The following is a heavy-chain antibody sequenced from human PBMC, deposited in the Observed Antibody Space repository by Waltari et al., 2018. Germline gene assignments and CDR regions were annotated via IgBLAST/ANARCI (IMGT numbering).Heavy chain of an antibody. Sequence: VESGGGLVKKGGLLRLSCAGSGLVVSLYPMNLVRQAPGKGVEWGACINSCGDIFYVDSEKGRFKVSRDKAINLVYLQMDRLRVEDTGMYYCARGAVVGADYWYFDLWGRGTLVSVSS. V-gene: IGHV3-21*06. D-gene: IGHD1-26*01. CDR3: ARGAVVGADYWYFDL. CDR2: INSCGDI. J-gene: IGHJ2*01. CDR1: GLVVSLYP.